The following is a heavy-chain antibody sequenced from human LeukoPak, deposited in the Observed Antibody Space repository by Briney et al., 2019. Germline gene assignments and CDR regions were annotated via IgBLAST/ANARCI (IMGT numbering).Heavy chain of an antibody. V-gene: IGHV3-23*01. J-gene: IGHJ4*02. CDR2: ISISGTKT. Sequence: GGSLRLSCAASEFDFTSHAMTWVRQAPGKGLEWVSAISISGTKTYYADSVKGRFTISRGNSKNTLYLQMNSLRVEDTAVYYCANEIRPNDYWGQGTLVTVSS. CDR3: ANEIRPNDY. CDR1: EFDFTSHA.